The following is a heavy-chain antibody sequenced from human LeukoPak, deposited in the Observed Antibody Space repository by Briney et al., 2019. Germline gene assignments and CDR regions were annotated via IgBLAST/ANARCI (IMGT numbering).Heavy chain of an antibody. CDR3: ARSHSGYDPPPTDY. V-gene: IGHV4-59*01. J-gene: IGHJ4*02. CDR2: IYYSGST. CDR1: GGSISSYY. Sequence: SETLSLTCTVSGGSISSYYWSWIRQPPGKGLEWIGYIYYSGSTNYNPSLKSRVTISVDTSKNQFSLKLSSVTAADTAVYYCARSHSGYDPPPTDYWGQGTLVTVSS. D-gene: IGHD5-12*01.